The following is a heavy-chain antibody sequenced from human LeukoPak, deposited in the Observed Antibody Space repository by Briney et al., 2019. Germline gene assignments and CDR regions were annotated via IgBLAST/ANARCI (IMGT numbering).Heavy chain of an antibody. V-gene: IGHV4-39*07. Sequence: SETLSLTCSVSGGSISSRSYYWGWIRQPPGKGLEWIGSIYYSGSSYYNPSFKSRVTMSVDTSKNQFSLKLSSVTAADTAVYYCARVTAEVARNDWIDPWGQGTLVTVSS. J-gene: IGHJ5*02. D-gene: IGHD1-14*01. CDR2: IYYSGSS. CDR3: ARVTAEVARNDWIDP. CDR1: GGSISSRSYY.